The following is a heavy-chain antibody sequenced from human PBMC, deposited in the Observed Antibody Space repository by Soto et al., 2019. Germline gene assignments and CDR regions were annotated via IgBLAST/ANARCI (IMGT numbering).Heavy chain of an antibody. V-gene: IGHV4-59*01. CDR2: LYNTGST. D-gene: IGHD5-18*01. CDR1: GASISRYY. Sequence: PSETLSLTCTVSGASISRYYWSWIRQSPGKGLEWIGYLYNTGSTIYNPSLKSRVTISVDTSKNQFSLKLSSVTAADTAVYYCAKDSGYNYGYFRWFDPWGQGTLVTVSS. J-gene: IGHJ5*02. CDR3: AKDSGYNYGYFRWFDP.